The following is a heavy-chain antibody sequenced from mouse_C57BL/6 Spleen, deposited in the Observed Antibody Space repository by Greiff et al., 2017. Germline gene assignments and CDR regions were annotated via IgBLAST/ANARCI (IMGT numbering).Heavy chain of an antibody. CDR3: ARYSSGYGYAMDY. V-gene: IGHV1-69*01. D-gene: IGHD3-2*02. CDR1: GYTFTSYW. CDR2: IDPSDSYT. J-gene: IGHJ4*01. Sequence: VQLQQPGAELVMPGASVKLSCKASGYTFTSYWMHWVKQRPGQGLEWIGEIDPSDSYTNYNQKFKGKSTLTVDKSSSTAYMQLSSLTSEDSAVYYCARYSSGYGYAMDYWGQGTSVTVSS.